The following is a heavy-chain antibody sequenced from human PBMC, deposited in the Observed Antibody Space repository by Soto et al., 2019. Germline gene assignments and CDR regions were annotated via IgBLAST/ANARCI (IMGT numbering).Heavy chain of an antibody. CDR2: ISGSGGST. CDR1: GFTFSSYA. J-gene: IGHJ4*02. V-gene: IGHV3-23*01. D-gene: IGHD3-3*01. Sequence: GESLKISCAASGFTFSSYAMSWVRQAPGKGLEWVSAISGSGGSTYYADSVKGRFTISRDNSKNTLYLQMNSLRAEDTAVYYCAKDRPVWSGYYDYWGQGTLVTVSS. CDR3: AKDRPVWSGYYDY.